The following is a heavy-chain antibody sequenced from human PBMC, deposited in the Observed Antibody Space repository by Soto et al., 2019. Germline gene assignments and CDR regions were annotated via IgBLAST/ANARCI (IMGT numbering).Heavy chain of an antibody. CDR2: INPNSGGT. V-gene: IGHV1-2*02. CDR3: ARDWTPMIVVSYYGMDV. CDR1: GYTFTGYY. J-gene: IGHJ6*02. Sequence: GASVKVSCKASGYTFTGYYMHWVRQAPGQGLEWMGWINPNSGGTNYAQKFQGRVTMTRDTSISTAYMELSRLRSDDTAVYYCARDWTPMIVVSYYGMDVWGQGTTVTVSS. D-gene: IGHD3-22*01.